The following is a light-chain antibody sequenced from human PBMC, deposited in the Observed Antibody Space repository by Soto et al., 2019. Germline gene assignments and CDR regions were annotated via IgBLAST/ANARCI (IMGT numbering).Light chain of an antibody. Sequence: EIVLTQSPGTLSLSPGERATLSCRASQSVSSSYLAWYQQKPGQAPRLLIYGASSRPTGIPDRFSGSGSATDFTLTISRLGPEDFAVYYCQQYGSSPYTFGQRTKLEIK. CDR3: QQYGSSPYT. CDR2: GAS. CDR1: QSVSSSY. J-gene: IGKJ2*01. V-gene: IGKV3-20*01.